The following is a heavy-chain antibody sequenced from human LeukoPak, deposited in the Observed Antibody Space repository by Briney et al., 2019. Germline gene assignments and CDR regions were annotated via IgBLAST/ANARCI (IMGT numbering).Heavy chain of an antibody. CDR2: ISSSSSYI. CDR1: GFTFSSYS. Sequence: GGSLRLSCSASGFTFSSYSMNWVRQAPGKGLEWVSSISSSSSYIYYADSVKGGFTISRDNAKNSLYLQMNSLRAENTAVYYCAGGGFGEAYYYYYYMDVWGKGTTVTVSS. D-gene: IGHD3-10*01. V-gene: IGHV3-21*04. J-gene: IGHJ6*03. CDR3: AGGGFGEAYYYYYYMDV.